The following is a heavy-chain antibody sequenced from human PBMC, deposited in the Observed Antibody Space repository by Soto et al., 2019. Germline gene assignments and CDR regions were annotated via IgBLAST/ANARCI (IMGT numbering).Heavy chain of an antibody. Sequence: QLQLQESGPGLVKPSETLSLTCTVSGGSISSSSYYWGWIRQPPGKGLEWIGSIYYSGSTYYNPSLKSRVNIAVHTSKNQSSLERSSVTAADTAVYYCAGLRDSSSWFYFDYWGQGTLVTVSS. CDR1: GGSISSSSYY. J-gene: IGHJ4*02. V-gene: IGHV4-39*01. D-gene: IGHD6-13*01. CDR2: IYYSGST. CDR3: AGLRDSSSWFYFDY.